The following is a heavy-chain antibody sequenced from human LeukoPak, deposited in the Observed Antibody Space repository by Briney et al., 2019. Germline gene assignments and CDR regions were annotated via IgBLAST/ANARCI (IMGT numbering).Heavy chain of an antibody. V-gene: IGHV1-8*01. Sequence: ASVKVSCKASGYTFTSYDINWVRHAPGQRLEWRGWINPNSGKTGNAQKCQGRVTMTRNTSVSTAYMELSSLRSEDTAAYYCARGAVPPELWCGDYWDYYYCGMDVWGQGTTVTVSS. J-gene: IGHJ6*02. CDR1: GYTFTSYD. CDR2: INPNSGKT. CDR3: ARGAVPPELWCGDYWDYYYCGMDV. D-gene: IGHD3-10*01.